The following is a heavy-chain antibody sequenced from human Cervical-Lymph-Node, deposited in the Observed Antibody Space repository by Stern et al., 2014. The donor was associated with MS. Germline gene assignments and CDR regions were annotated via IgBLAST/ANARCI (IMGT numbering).Heavy chain of an antibody. CDR2: INPSDGYT. CDR1: EYTFTNYY. Sequence: VQLVESGAEVKKPGASVKVSCKASEYTFTNYYIHWVRQAPGQGLEWMGFINPSDGYTGHAQKFQGRVSRTMDTSTSTVYMELSSLRSEDTAVYSCARKPPPDTDKPYSNFGMDVWGQGTTVTVSS. J-gene: IGHJ6*02. V-gene: IGHV1-46*01. CDR3: ARKPPPDTDKPYSNFGMDV. D-gene: IGHD5-18*01.